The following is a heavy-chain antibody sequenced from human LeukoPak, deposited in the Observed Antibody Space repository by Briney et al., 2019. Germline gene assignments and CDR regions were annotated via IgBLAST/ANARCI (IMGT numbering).Heavy chain of an antibody. D-gene: IGHD6-19*01. CDR3: ANIGIVQGKAVAGTFDY. Sequence: GGSLRLSCAASGFTFSSYAMSWVRQAPGKGLEWVSAISGSGGSTYYADSVKGRFTISRDNSKNTLYLQMNSLRAEDTAVYYCANIGIVQGKAVAGTFDYWGQGTLVTVSS. CDR2: ISGSGGST. J-gene: IGHJ4*02. V-gene: IGHV3-23*01. CDR1: GFTFSSYA.